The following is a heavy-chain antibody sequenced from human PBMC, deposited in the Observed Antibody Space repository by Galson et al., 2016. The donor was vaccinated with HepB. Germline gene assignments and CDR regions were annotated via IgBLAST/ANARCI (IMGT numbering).Heavy chain of an antibody. Sequence: PALVKPTQTLTLTCTFSGFSLSTGGVSVGWVRQPPGKALEWLALIYWNDDKRFSPSLKSRLTITKDTSKNQVVLTMTNMDPVDTATYYCSHIPPPGRTVRWGDYTWGQGTLVTVSS. CDR1: GFSLSTGGVS. D-gene: IGHD4-11*01. V-gene: IGHV2-5*01. CDR2: IYWNDDK. J-gene: IGHJ5*02. CDR3: SHIPPPGRTVRWGDYT.